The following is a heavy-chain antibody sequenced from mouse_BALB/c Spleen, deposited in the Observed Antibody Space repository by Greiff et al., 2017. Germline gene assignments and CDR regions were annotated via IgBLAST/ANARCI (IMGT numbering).Heavy chain of an antibody. CDR2: ISSGGSYT. CDR3: ARHYYGSSYAMDY. J-gene: IGHJ4*01. V-gene: IGHV5-9-4*01. D-gene: IGHD1-1*01. Sequence: EVQRVESGGGLVKPGGSLKLSCAASGFTFSSYAMSWVRQSPEKRLEWVAEISSGGSYTYYPDTVTGRFTISRDNAKNTLYLEMSSLRSEDTAMYYCARHYYGSSYAMDYWGQGTSVTVSS. CDR1: GFTFSSYA.